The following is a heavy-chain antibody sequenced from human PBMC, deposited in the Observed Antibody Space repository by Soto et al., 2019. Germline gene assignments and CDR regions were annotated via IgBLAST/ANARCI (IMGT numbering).Heavy chain of an antibody. V-gene: IGHV3-23*01. CDR2: ISGSGGST. J-gene: IGHJ3*02. CDR3: ANSVRGVIKPSTLGAFDI. CDR1: GFTFSSYA. D-gene: IGHD3-10*01. Sequence: GGSLRLSCAASGFTFSSYAMSWVRQAPGKGLEWVSAISGSGGSTYYADSVKGRFTISRDNSKNTLYLQMNSLRAEDTAVYYCANSVRGVIKPSTLGAFDIWGQGTMVTVSS.